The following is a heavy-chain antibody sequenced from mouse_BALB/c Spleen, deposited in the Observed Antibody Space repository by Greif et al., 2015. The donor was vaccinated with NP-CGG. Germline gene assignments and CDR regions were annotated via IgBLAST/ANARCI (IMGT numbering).Heavy chain of an antibody. CDR1: GYTFTSYY. V-gene: IGHV1S81*02. J-gene: IGHJ4*01. D-gene: IGHD4-1*01. CDR3: TRWCWDAMAY. Sequence: QVQLKQSGAELVKPGASVKLSCKASGYTFTSYYMYWVKQRPGQGLEWIGGINPSNGGTNFNEKFKSKATLTVDKSSSAAFIDISSLTSEDSAVYYGTRWCWDAMAYWGQGTSVTVSS. CDR2: INPSNGGT.